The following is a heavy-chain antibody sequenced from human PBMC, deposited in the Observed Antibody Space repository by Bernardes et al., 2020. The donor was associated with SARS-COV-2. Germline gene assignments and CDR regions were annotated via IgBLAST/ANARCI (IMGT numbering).Heavy chain of an antibody. Sequence: ASVKVSCKASGYTFTGYYMHWVRQAPGQGLEWMGWINPNSGGTNYAQKFQGRVTMTRDTSISTAYMELSRLRSDDTAVYYCARDFPSVVIWRGHGFDYWGQGTLVTVSS. CDR1: GYTFTGYY. CDR2: INPNSGGT. J-gene: IGHJ4*02. V-gene: IGHV1-2*02. CDR3: ARDFPSVVIWRGHGFDY. D-gene: IGHD2-21*01.